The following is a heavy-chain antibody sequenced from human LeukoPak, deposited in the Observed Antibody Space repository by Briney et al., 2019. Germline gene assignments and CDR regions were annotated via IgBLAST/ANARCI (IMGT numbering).Heavy chain of an antibody. D-gene: IGHD2-2*01. Sequence: ASVKVSCKASGYTFTSYDINWVRQATGQGLEWMGWMNPDSGNTGYAQKFQGRVTMTRNTSISTAYMELSSLRSEGTAVYYCARGPYCRSMSCPYWFDPWGQGTLVTVSS. CDR3: ARGPYCRSMSCPYWFDP. J-gene: IGHJ5*02. CDR1: GYTFTSYD. V-gene: IGHV1-8*01. CDR2: MNPDSGNT.